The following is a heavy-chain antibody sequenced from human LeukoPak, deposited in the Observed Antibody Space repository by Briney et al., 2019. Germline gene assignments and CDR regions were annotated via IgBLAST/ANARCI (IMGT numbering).Heavy chain of an antibody. CDR3: ARDSADDSSGYYPFDY. CDR2: ISGTSSYI. J-gene: IGHJ4*02. D-gene: IGHD3-22*01. CDR1: GFTFSTYI. V-gene: IGHV3-21*01. Sequence: GGPLRLSCAASGFTFSTYIMTWVRQAPGKGLEWVSSISGTSSYIYYADSVKGRFTISRDNAKNSLNLQMNSLRAEDTAIYYCARDSADDSSGYYPFDYWGQGTQVSVSS.